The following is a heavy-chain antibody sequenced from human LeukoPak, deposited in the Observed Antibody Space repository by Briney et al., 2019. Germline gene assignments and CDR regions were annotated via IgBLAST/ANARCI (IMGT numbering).Heavy chain of an antibody. CDR2: IYYSGST. Sequence: PSETLSLTCTVSGGSISSGGYYWSWIRQHPGKGLEWIGYIYYSGSTYYNPSLKSRVTISVDTSKNQFSLKLSSVTAADTAVYYCARERIAAAGYYYYYGMDVWGQGTTVTVSS. V-gene: IGHV4-31*03. CDR1: GGSISSGGYY. J-gene: IGHJ6*02. D-gene: IGHD6-13*01. CDR3: ARERIAAAGYYYYYGMDV.